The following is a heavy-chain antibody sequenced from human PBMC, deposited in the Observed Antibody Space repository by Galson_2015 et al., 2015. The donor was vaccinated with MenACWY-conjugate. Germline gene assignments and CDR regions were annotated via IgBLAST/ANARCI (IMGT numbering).Heavy chain of an antibody. CDR3: DRLGGSYRSSSRFDF. Sequence: SLRLSCAASGFTFSTYWMHWVRQAPGKGLEWVSRINSDGRSKSYADSVKGRSIISRDNDKNMLHQQMNSLRAEDTAVYYCDRLGGSYRSSSRFDFWGQGTLVTVSS. J-gene: IGHJ4*02. V-gene: IGHV3-74*01. CDR2: INSDGRSK. D-gene: IGHD2-15*01. CDR1: GFTFSTYW.